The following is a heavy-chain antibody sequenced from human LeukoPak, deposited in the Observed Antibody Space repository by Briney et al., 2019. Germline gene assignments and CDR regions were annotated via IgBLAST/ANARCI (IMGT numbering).Heavy chain of an antibody. V-gene: IGHV3-11*04. J-gene: IGHJ5*02. CDR3: ATDPIADYDILTGRFDP. CDR1: GFTFSDYY. D-gene: IGHD3-9*01. CDR2: ISSSGSTI. Sequence: GGSLRLSCAASGFTFSDYYMSWVRQAPGKGLEWVSYISSSGSTIYYADSVEGRFTISRDNAKNSLYLQMNSLRAEDTAVYYCATDPIADYDILTGRFDPWGQGTLVTVSS.